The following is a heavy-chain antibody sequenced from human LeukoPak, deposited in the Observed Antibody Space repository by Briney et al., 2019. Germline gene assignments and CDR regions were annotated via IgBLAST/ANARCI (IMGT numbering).Heavy chain of an antibody. V-gene: IGHV3-7*01. CDR1: GFTFNSYA. Sequence: GGSLRLSCAGFGFTFNSYAMNWVRQAPGKGLEWVANINEDGSDKYYVDSVKGRFTISRDNAKNSLYLQMNSLRAEDTAVYYCARGYCSGGDCYGTPDFWGQGTLVTVSS. CDR2: INEDGSDK. CDR3: ARGYCSGGDCYGTPDF. J-gene: IGHJ4*02. D-gene: IGHD2-15*01.